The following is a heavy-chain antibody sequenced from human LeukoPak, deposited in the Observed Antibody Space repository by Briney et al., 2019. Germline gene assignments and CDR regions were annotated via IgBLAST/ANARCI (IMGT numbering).Heavy chain of an antibody. CDR3: ARGPRVFGVVLSSHWFFDV. V-gene: IGHV1-8*01. CDR1: GYTFSSYD. CDR2: MNPKTGNT. J-gene: IGHJ2*01. D-gene: IGHD3-3*01. Sequence: ASVKVSCTASGYTFSSYDINWVRQAAGQGLEWMGWMNPKTGNTGYAQKFQGRLSFTRNTSINTAYMELRSLRSEDTAVYYCARGPRVFGVVLSSHWFFDVWGRGTLVTVSS.